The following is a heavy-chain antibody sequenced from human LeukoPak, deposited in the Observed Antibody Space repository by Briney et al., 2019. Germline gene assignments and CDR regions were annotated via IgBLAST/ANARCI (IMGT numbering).Heavy chain of an antibody. J-gene: IGHJ6*03. D-gene: IGHD5-24*01. CDR2: IYSGGST. V-gene: IGHV3-53*01. Sequence: GGSLRLSCTASGFTVSSNYMSWVRQAPGKGLEWVSVIYSGGSTYYADSVKGRFTISRDNSKNTLYLQMNSLRAEDTAVYYCARVTRWLQLRYYYYYMDVWGKGTTVTISS. CDR1: GFTVSSNY. CDR3: ARVTRWLQLRYYYYYMDV.